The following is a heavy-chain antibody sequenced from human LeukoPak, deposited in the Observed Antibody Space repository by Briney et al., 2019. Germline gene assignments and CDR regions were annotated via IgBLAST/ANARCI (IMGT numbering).Heavy chain of an antibody. CDR1: GFTFSSYS. CDR3: AKDAQYSSSWYFDY. Sequence: PGGSLRLSCAASGFTFSSYSMMWVRQAPGKGLEWVSYISSSSTTIHYADSVKGRFTISRDNAKNSVYLQMNSLRAEDTAVYYCAKDAQYSSSWYFDYWGQGTLVTVSS. D-gene: IGHD6-13*01. J-gene: IGHJ4*02. V-gene: IGHV3-48*01. CDR2: ISSSSTTI.